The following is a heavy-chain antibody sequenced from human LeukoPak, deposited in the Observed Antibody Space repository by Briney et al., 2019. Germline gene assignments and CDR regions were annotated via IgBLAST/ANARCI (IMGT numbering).Heavy chain of an antibody. CDR3: AKKIGGFYDSSGYYLDV. J-gene: IGHJ6*02. D-gene: IGHD3-22*01. CDR2: ISGSGGST. CDR1: GFTFSSYA. Sequence: GASLRLSCAASGFTFSSYAMSWGRQAPGKGLEWVSAISGSGGSTYYADSVKGRFTISRDNSKNTLYLQMNSLRAEDTAVYYCAKKIGGFYDSSGYYLDVWGQGTTVTVSS. V-gene: IGHV3-23*01.